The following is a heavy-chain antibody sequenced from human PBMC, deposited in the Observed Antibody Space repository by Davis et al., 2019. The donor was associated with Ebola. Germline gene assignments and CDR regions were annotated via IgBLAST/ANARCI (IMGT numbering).Heavy chain of an antibody. D-gene: IGHD2-8*01. CDR1: GFTFGSYG. J-gene: IGHJ4*02. Sequence: PGGSLRLSCPPSGFTFGSYGIPWFPQAPGKGLEWVASMSYYGSHTPYIDSVTARFTVSRDNSKNTLYLQLNSLRTEDTAVYFCAKEYCSNSGPYCTYCKGWGQGTQVTVSS. CDR2: MSYYGSHT. CDR3: AKEYCSNSGPYCTYCKG. V-gene: IGHV3-30*19.